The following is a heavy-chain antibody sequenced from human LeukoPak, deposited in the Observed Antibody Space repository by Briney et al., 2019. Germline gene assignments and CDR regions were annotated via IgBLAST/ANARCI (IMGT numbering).Heavy chain of an antibody. J-gene: IGHJ4*02. V-gene: IGHV3-21*01. CDR3: ARGGVYSSSAPDY. Sequence: PGGSLRLSCGVSGFTFSSYSMCWVRQAPGKGLEWVSFISSSSSYIYYADSVKGRFTISRDNAKNTLYLQMNSLRAEDTAVYYCARGGVYSSSAPDYWGQGTLVTVSS. CDR2: ISSSSSYI. CDR1: GFTFSSYS. D-gene: IGHD6-6*01.